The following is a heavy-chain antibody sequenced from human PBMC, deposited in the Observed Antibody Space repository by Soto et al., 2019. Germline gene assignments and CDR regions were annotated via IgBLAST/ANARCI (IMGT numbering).Heavy chain of an antibody. CDR1: GGSISSGGYS. CDR2: IYHSGST. Sequence: PSETLSLTCAVSGGSISSGGYSWSWIRQPPGKGLEWIGYIYHSGSTYYNPSLKSRVTISVDRSKNQFSLKLSSVTAADTAVYYCARDCHYYDSSGLGNWFDPWGQGTLVTVSS. D-gene: IGHD3-22*01. CDR3: ARDCHYYDSSGLGNWFDP. V-gene: IGHV4-30-2*01. J-gene: IGHJ5*02.